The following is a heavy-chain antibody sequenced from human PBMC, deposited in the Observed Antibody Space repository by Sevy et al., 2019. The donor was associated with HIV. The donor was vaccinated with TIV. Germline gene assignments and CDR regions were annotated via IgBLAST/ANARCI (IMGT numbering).Heavy chain of an antibody. CDR2: ICCGGST. CDR1: GGSVSSTGFY. J-gene: IGHJ6*02. Sequence: SETLSLTCTVSGGSVSSTGFYWTWICQHPGKGLEWIGYICCGGSTYYNPSLKSRSTISVDTSKNQFSLRLTSVTAADTAVYYCSKGGGALDGGMDVWGQGTTVTVSS. CDR3: SKGGGALDGGMDV. V-gene: IGHV4-31*03. D-gene: IGHD2-21*01.